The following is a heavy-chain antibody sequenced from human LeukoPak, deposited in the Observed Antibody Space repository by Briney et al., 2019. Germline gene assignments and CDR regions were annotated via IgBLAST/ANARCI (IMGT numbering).Heavy chain of an antibody. V-gene: IGHV3-23*01. J-gene: IGHJ4*02. D-gene: IGHD3-22*01. CDR3: AKDGGYYDFDY. CDR2: ISASGDST. CDR1: GFTFSSYA. Sequence: PGGSLRLSCAASGFTFSSYAMSWVRQAPGKGLEWVAGISASGDSTYYAASVGGRFTISRDNYRNTLDLQMNSLRGEDTAVYYCAKDGGYYDFDYWGQGTLVTVSS.